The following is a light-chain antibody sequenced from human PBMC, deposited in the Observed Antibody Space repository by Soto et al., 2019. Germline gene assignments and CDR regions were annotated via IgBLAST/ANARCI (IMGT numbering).Light chain of an antibody. CDR1: SSNIGAGYD. CDR3: QSYDSSLSGSNV. Sequence: QSALTQPPSVSGAPGQRVTISCTGSSSNIGAGYDVHWYQQLPGTAPKLFIYGNSNRPSGVPDRFSGSKSGTSASLAITGLQAEDEADYYCQSYDSSLSGSNVFGTGTQLTVL. J-gene: IGLJ1*01. CDR2: GNS. V-gene: IGLV1-40*01.